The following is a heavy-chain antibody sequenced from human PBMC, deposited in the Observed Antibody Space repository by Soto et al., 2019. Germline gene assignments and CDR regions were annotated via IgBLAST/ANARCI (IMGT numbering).Heavy chain of an antibody. J-gene: IGHJ4*02. D-gene: IGHD3-22*01. CDR3: AKGRAYYYDSSGPEGVYYFDY. V-gene: IGHV3-23*01. CDR1: GFTFSSYA. Sequence: GGSLRLSCAASGFTFSSYAMSWVRQAPGKLLEWVSAISGSGGSTYYADSVKGRFTISRDNSKNTLYLQMNSLRAEDTAVYYCAKGRAYYYDSSGPEGVYYFDYWGQGTLVTVS. CDR2: ISGSGGST.